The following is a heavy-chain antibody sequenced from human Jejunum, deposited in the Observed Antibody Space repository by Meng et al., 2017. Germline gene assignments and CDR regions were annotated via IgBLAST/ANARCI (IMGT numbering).Heavy chain of an antibody. CDR3: ARLMVATINAFEI. CDR1: GFTFSDYY. J-gene: IGHJ3*02. V-gene: IGHV3-72*01. D-gene: IGHD5-12*01. CDR2: TRNKAHNYVI. Sequence: GGSLRLSCAASGFTFSDYYMDWVRQAPGKGLEWVGRTRNKAHNYVIEHAASVKDRFTISRDDSKSSLYLQLDSLKTEDTAIYYCARLMVATINAFEIWGRGTMVTVSS.